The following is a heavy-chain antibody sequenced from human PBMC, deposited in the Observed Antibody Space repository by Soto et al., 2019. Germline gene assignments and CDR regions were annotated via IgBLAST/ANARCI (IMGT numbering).Heavy chain of an antibody. D-gene: IGHD2-2*01. J-gene: IGHJ6*02. CDR1: GFTFSSYG. CDR2: ISYDGSNK. Sequence: PGGSLRLSCAASGFTFSSYGMHWVRQAPGKGLEWVAVISYDGSNKYYADSVKGRFTISRDNSKNTLYLQMNSLRAEDTAVYYCAKDQVEEGCISTSCYYYYGMDVWGQGTTVTVSS. V-gene: IGHV3-30*18. CDR3: AKDQVEEGCISTSCYYYYGMDV.